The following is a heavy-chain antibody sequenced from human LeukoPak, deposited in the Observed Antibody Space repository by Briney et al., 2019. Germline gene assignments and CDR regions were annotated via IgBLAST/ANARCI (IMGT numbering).Heavy chain of an antibody. J-gene: IGHJ4*02. CDR2: ISGAGGST. CDR1: GFTFSSYA. D-gene: IGHD1-20*01. V-gene: IGHV3-23*01. CDR3: ANRRVVTGTGFDY. Sequence: GGSLRLSCAASGFTFSSYAMSWVRQAPGKGLEWVSAISGAGGSTYYADSVKGRFTISRDNSKNTLYLQMNGLRAEDTAVYYCANRRVVTGTGFDYWGQGTLVTVSS.